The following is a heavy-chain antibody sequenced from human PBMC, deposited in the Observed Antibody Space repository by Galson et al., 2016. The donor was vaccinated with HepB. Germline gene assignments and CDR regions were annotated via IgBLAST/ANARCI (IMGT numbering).Heavy chain of an antibody. J-gene: IGHJ5*02. CDR2: LSGIGRTT. D-gene: IGHD2-2*01. V-gene: IGHV3-23*01. Sequence: SLRLSCAASGFTFSIYAMNWVRQAPGKGLEWVSGLSGIGRTTWYADSVKCRFTISRDISKNTPYLQMNSLRVQDTAVYYCTKDRYCSSTSCKEDWFDPWGQGTLVTVSS. CDR3: TKDRYCSSTSCKEDWFDP. CDR1: GFTFSIYA.